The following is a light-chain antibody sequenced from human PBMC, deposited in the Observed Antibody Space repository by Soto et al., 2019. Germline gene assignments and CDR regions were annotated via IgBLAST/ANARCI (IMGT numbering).Light chain of an antibody. Sequence: QSVLTQPPSASGTPGQRVTISCSGSTSNIGSNYVYWYQQLPGTAPKLLIYSNDQRPSGVPDRFSGSKSGTSGSLAISGLRSEDEADYYCAAWDDSLNGVVFGGGTQLTVL. CDR1: TSNIGSNY. J-gene: IGLJ2*01. CDR2: SND. V-gene: IGLV1-47*02. CDR3: AAWDDSLNGVV.